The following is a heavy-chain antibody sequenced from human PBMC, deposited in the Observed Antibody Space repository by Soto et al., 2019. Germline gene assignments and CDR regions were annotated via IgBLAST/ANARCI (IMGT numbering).Heavy chain of an antibody. Sequence: GSVRLSCAASGFTFSNAWMSWVRQAPGKGLEWVGHIKSKTDGGTTDYAAPVKGRFTISRDDSKNTLYLQVNSLKAEDTAVYYCATEGITSRPPFDYWGQGTLVTVSS. CDR3: ATEGITSRPPFDY. D-gene: IGHD1-20*01. CDR1: GFTFSNAW. J-gene: IGHJ4*02. CDR2: IKSKTDGGTT. V-gene: IGHV3-15*01.